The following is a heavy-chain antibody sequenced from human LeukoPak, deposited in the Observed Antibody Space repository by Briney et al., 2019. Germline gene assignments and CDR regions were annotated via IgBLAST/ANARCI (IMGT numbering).Heavy chain of an antibody. CDR3: ARDYSTSGWPIGL. Sequence: GGSLRLSCAASGFTVSSNSMSWVRQAPGKGLEWVANINPDGSEKTYVDSMKGRFTISRDNAKNSLFLQMNSLRAEDTAVYYCARDYSTSGWPIGLWGQGTLVTVSS. D-gene: IGHD6-19*01. CDR2: INPDGSEK. J-gene: IGHJ4*02. V-gene: IGHV3-7*03. CDR1: GFTVSSNS.